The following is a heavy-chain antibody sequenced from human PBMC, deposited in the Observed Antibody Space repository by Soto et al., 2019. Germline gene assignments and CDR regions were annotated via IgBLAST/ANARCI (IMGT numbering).Heavy chain of an antibody. V-gene: IGHV4-4*02. CDR2: ISQSGGT. CDR1: GGSISSSNW. Sequence: QVQLQESGPGLVKPSGTLSLTCAVSGGSISSSNWWSWVRQPPGKGLEWIGEISQSGGTNYNPSLKSRVTISLDKSRNQFSLKLSSVTAADTAIYFCARYSSEYYFDYWGQGTLVTVS. CDR3: ARYSSEYYFDY. J-gene: IGHJ4*02. D-gene: IGHD6-25*01.